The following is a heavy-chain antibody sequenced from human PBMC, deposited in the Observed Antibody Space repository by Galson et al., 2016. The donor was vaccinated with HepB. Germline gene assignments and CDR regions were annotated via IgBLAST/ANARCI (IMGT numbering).Heavy chain of an antibody. Sequence: EWVALIWYDGSYKYYADSVKGRFTISRDNSENTLHLQMNSLRAEDTAVYYCAGGYNGAYYSYLDYLGPGTLVTVSS. V-gene: IGHV3-33*01. CDR3: AGGYNGAYYSYLDY. D-gene: IGHD4/OR15-4a*01. CDR2: IWYDGSYK. J-gene: IGHJ4*02.